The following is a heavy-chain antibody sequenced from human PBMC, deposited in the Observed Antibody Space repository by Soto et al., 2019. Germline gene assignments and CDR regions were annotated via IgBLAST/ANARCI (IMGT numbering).Heavy chain of an antibody. CDR2: IYHTGST. V-gene: IGHV4-30-4*01. J-gene: IGHJ5*02. Sequence: QVQLHESGPGLVTPSQTLSLSCTVSGASVNSGDDYWSWVRQSPGKGLEWIEYIYHTGSTYYNPSFKSRINISVATSKNQFSLKLTSVTAADTALYYCTRLGIPLARGLKIPKWFYPSGQGTLVTVSS. CDR3: TRLGIPLARGLKIPKWFYP. D-gene: IGHD6-6*01. CDR1: GASVNSGDDY.